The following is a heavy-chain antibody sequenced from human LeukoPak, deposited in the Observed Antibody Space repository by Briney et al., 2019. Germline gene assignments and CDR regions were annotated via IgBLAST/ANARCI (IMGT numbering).Heavy chain of an antibody. J-gene: IGHJ6*03. CDR3: ARVTNPINYDILTGYYYYYYYYMDV. CDR2: INPNSGGT. Sequence: VASVKVSCKASGYTFTGYYMHWVRQAPGQGLEWMGWINPNSGGTNYAQKFQGRVTMTRDTSISTAYMGLSRLRSDDTAVYYCARVTNPINYDILTGYYYYYYYYMDVWGKGTTVTISS. V-gene: IGHV1-2*02. D-gene: IGHD3-9*01. CDR1: GYTFTGYY.